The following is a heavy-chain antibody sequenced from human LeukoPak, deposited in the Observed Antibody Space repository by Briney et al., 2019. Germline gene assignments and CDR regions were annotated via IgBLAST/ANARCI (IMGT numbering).Heavy chain of an antibody. J-gene: IGHJ4*02. CDR2: IHYSGST. Sequence: SETLSLTCTVSGGSISSYYWSWIRQPPGKGLEWIGYIHYSGSTNYNPSLKSRVTISVDMSKNQFSLKLSSVTAADTAVCYCARAETDLYYFDYWGQGTLVTVSS. V-gene: IGHV4-59*01. CDR1: GGSISSYY. CDR3: ARAETDLYYFDY.